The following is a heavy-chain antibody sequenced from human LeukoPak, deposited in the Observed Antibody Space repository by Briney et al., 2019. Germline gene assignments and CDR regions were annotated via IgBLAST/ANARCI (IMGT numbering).Heavy chain of an antibody. J-gene: IGHJ3*02. V-gene: IGHV3-23*01. CDR3: AKETVVVVAATPDAFDI. D-gene: IGHD2-15*01. CDR2: ISGSGGST. Sequence: PGGSLRLSCAASGFTFSSYAMSWVRQAPGKGLEWVSGISGSGGSTHYADPVKERFTISRDNSKNTLYLQMNSLRAEDTAVYYCAKETVVVVAATPDAFDIWGQGTMVTVSS. CDR1: GFTFSSYA.